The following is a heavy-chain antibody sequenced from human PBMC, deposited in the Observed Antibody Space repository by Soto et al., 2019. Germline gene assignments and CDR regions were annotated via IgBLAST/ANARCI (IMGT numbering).Heavy chain of an antibody. CDR1: GGSVSSRDHS. J-gene: IGHJ4*02. CDR3: ARDRRYYDSSGYYYYFDY. D-gene: IGHD3-22*01. CDR2: ISYSGST. V-gene: IGHV4-61*08. Sequence: LPSTVSGGSVSSRDHSRRWMRQRPRQGLEWIAYISYSGSTNYNPSLKSRVTMSVDTSKNQFSLKLSSVTAADTAVYYCARDRRYYDSSGYYYYFDYWGQGTLVTVSS.